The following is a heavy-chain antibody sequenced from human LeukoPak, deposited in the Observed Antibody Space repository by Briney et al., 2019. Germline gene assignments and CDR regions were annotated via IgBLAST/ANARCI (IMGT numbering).Heavy chain of an antibody. D-gene: IGHD4-17*01. Sequence: GRSLRLSCTASGFTFDDYAMYWVRQAPGKGLEWVSGISWNSGSIAYADSVKGRFTISRDNAKNSLYLQMNSLRAEDMALYYCAKGVYGDYRELRSFYFDYWGQGTLVTVSS. V-gene: IGHV3-9*03. J-gene: IGHJ4*02. CDR2: ISWNSGSI. CDR3: AKGVYGDYRELRSFYFDY. CDR1: GFTFDDYA.